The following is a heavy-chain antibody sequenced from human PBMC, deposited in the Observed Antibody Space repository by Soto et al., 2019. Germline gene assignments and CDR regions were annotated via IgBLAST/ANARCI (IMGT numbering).Heavy chain of an antibody. D-gene: IGHD6-13*01. V-gene: IGHV4-39*07. J-gene: IGHJ4*02. CDR2: IYYSGST. CDR1: GGSISSSSYY. CDR3: ARFGAAAGLFDY. Sequence: PSETLSLTCTVSGGSISSSSYYWGWIRQPPGKGLEWIGSIYYSGSTYYNPSLKSRVTISVDTSKNQFSLKLSSVTAADTAVYYCARFGAAAGLFDYWGQGTLVTVSS.